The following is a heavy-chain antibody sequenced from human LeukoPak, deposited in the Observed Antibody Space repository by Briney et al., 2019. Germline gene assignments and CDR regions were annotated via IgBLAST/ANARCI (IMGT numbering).Heavy chain of an antibody. CDR3: ARVSHQWLVRGFDP. V-gene: IGHV4-34*01. Sequence: SETLSLTCAVYGGSFSGYYWSWIRQPPGKGLEWIGEINHSGSTNYNPSLKSRVTISVDTSKNQFSLKLSSVTVADTAVYYCARVSHQWLVRGFDPWGQGTLVTVSS. CDR1: GGSFSGYY. D-gene: IGHD6-19*01. CDR2: INHSGST. J-gene: IGHJ5*02.